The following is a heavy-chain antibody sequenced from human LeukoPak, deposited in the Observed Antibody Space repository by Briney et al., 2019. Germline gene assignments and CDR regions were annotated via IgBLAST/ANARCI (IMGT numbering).Heavy chain of an antibody. D-gene: IGHD3-3*01. Sequence: SGPTLVNPTQTLTLTCTFSGFSLSTSGVGVGWIRQPPGKALEWLALIYWNDDKRYSPSLKSRRTITKDTSKNQVVLTMTNMDXXXXXXXXXXXXXXYDFWSGYFDYWGQGTLVTVSS. V-gene: IGHV2-5*01. CDR2: IYWNDDK. CDR1: GFSLSTSGVG. J-gene: IGHJ4*02. CDR3: XXXXXYDFWSGYFDY.